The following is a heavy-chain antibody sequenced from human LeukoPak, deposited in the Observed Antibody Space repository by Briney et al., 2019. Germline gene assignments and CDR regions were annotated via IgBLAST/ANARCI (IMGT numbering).Heavy chain of an antibody. CDR3: ARANCGGDCPFNY. D-gene: IGHD2-21*02. CDR2: INPNSGGT. V-gene: IGHV1-2*02. Sequence: ASVKVSCKASGYTFTDYYIHWVRRAPGQGLEWMGWINPNSGGTNYAQKFQVRVTMTKDTSIRAAYMELSRLRSDDTAVYYCARANCGGDCPFNYWDQGTQVTVSS. J-gene: IGHJ4*02. CDR1: GYTFTDYY.